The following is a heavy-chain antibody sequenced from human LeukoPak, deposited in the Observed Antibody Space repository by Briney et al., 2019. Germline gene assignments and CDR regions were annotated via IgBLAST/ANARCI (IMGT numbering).Heavy chain of an antibody. D-gene: IGHD2-15*01. CDR1: GGTFSSYA. CDR2: IIPIFGTA. V-gene: IGHV1-69*06. Sequence: ASVKVSCKASGGTFSSYAISWVRQAPGQGLEWMGGIIPIFGTANYAQKSQGRVTITADKSTSTAYMELSSLRSEDTAVYYCARGGPGYCSGGSCYYYWGQGTLVTVSS. CDR3: ARGGPGYCSGGSCYYY. J-gene: IGHJ4*02.